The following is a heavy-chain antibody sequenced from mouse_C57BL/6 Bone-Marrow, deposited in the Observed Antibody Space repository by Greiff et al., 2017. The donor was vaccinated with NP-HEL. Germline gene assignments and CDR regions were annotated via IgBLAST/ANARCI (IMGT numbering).Heavy chain of an antibody. CDR2: IYPGDGDT. V-gene: IGHV1-80*01. J-gene: IGHJ1*03. CDR1: GYAFRSYW. Sequence: QVQLQQSGAELVKPGASVKISCKASGYAFRSYWMNWVKQRPGKGLEWIGQIYPGDGDTNYNGKFKGKATLTADKSSSTAYMQLSSLTSEDSAVYFCARGDYYWYFDVWSTGTTVTVSS. CDR3: ARGDYYWYFDV. D-gene: IGHD2-4*01.